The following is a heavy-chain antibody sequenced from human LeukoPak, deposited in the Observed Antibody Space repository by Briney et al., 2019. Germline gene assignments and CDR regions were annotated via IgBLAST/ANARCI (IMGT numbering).Heavy chain of an antibody. D-gene: IGHD3-10*01. CDR1: GYTFTGYY. CDR3: GREKRGAREGVSENY. Sequence: ASVKVSCKASGYTFTGYYMHWVRQAPGQGLEWMGWINPNSGGTNYAQKFQGRVTMTRDTSISTAYMELSRLRSDDTAVYYCGREKRGAREGVSENYWGRETLVTVS. J-gene: IGHJ4*02. CDR2: INPNSGGT. V-gene: IGHV1-2*02.